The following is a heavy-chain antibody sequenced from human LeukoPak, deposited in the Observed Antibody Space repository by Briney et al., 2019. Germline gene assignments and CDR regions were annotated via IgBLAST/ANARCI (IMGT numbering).Heavy chain of an antibody. J-gene: IGHJ4*02. CDR2: IHYSGNT. V-gene: IGHV4-59*01. Sequence: TSETLSLTCSVSGASISSYSWSWIRQPPGKGLEWIGYIHYSGNTNYNPSLKSRVTISVDTSNNEVSLNLNSVTAADTAVYYCARFVGSGLDYWGQGTLLTVSS. CDR1: GASISSYS. D-gene: IGHD2-15*01. CDR3: ARFVGSGLDY.